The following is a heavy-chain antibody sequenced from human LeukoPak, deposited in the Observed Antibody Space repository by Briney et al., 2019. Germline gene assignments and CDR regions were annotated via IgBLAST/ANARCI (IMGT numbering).Heavy chain of an antibody. CDR2: INHSGNT. Sequence: SETLSLTCTVYGGSFSDFHWSWIRLPPGKGLESIGEINHSGNTNYNPSLKSRVTISIDTSKNQFSLKLSSVTAADTAVYYCARGKVTRDWFFDLWGRGTLVTVSS. CDR3: ARGKVTRDWFFDL. CDR1: GGSFSDFH. J-gene: IGHJ2*01. D-gene: IGHD4-17*01. V-gene: IGHV4-34*01.